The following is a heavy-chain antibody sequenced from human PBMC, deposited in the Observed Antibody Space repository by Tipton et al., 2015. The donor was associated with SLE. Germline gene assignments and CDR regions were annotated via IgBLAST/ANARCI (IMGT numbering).Heavy chain of an antibody. Sequence: SLRLYCAASGFILSSYSMNWVRQAPGKGLEWVGRIRKKLDSYTTEYAASVKGRFTISRDDSQNSLYLQMNSLKTEDTAVYYCVRDNWGLDSWGQGTLVTVSS. J-gene: IGHJ4*02. CDR3: VRDNWGLDS. V-gene: IGHV3-72*01. CDR2: IRKKLDSYTT. CDR1: GFILSSYS. D-gene: IGHD7-27*01.